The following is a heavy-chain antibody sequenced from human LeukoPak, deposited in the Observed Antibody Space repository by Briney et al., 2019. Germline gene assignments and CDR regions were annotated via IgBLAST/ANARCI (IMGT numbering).Heavy chain of an antibody. CDR1: GFTFSSYS. CDR2: ISSSSSTI. Sequence: PGGSLRLSCAASGFTFSSYSMNWVRQAPGKGLEWVSYISSSSSTIYYADSVKGRFTISRDNAKNSLYLQMNSLRAEDTAVYYCARVGGVVIFGVVMDTLDYYMDVWGKGTTVTVSS. D-gene: IGHD3-3*02. CDR3: ARVGGVVIFGVVMDTLDYYMDV. V-gene: IGHV3-48*04. J-gene: IGHJ6*03.